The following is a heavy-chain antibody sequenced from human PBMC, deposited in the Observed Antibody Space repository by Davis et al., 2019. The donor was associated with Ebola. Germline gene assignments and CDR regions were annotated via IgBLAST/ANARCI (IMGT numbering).Heavy chain of an antibody. CDR3: AREFYYYGMDV. CDR1: GGSTSSVDYY. V-gene: IGHV4-31*03. CDR2: IYYSGST. Sequence: SDTLSPTCTVPGGSTSSVDYYWSWIRQPPGKGLEWIGYIYYSGSTYYNPSLKSRVTISVDTSKNHYSLKLSSVTAADTAVYYCAREFYYYGMDVWGQGTTVTVSS. J-gene: IGHJ6*02.